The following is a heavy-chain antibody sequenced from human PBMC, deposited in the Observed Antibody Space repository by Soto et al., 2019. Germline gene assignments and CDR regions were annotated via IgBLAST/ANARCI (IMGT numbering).Heavy chain of an antibody. D-gene: IGHD3-3*01. Sequence: ASVKVSFKASGYTFTSYDINWVRQATGQGLEWMGWMNPNSGNTGYAQKFQGRVTMTRNTSISTAYMELSSLRSEDTAVYYCARGNRYYDFWSGLNYYYYYGMDVWGQGTTVTVSS. CDR1: GYTFTSYD. CDR2: MNPNSGNT. V-gene: IGHV1-8*01. CDR3: ARGNRYYDFWSGLNYYYYYGMDV. J-gene: IGHJ6*02.